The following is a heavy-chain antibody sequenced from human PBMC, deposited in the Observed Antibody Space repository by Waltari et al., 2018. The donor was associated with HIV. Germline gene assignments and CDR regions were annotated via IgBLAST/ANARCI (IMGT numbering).Heavy chain of an antibody. V-gene: IGHV4-38-2*02. CDR1: GYSISSGYY. Sequence: QVQLQESGPGLVKPSETLSLTCTVSGYSISSGYYWGWIRQPPGKGLEWIGSIYHSGSTYYNPSLKSRVTISVDTSKNQFSLKLSSVTAADTAVYYCASELGRSSLTLVGATGAFDIWGQGTMVTVSS. J-gene: IGHJ3*02. CDR3: ASELGRSSLTLVGATGAFDI. D-gene: IGHD1-26*01. CDR2: IYHSGST.